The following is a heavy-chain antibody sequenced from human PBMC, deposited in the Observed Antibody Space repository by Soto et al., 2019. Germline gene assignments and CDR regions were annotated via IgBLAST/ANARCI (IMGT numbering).Heavy chain of an antibody. CDR3: ARVSPRGVATTTK. D-gene: IGHD5-12*01. CDR2: ISSSSTI. J-gene: IGHJ4*02. CDR1: GFTFSSYS. Sequence: GGSLRLSCAASGFTFSSYSMNWVRQAPGKGLEWVSYISSSSTIYYADSVKGRFTISRDNAKNSLYLQMNSLRDEDTAVYYCARVSPRGVATTTKWGQGTLVTVSS. V-gene: IGHV3-48*02.